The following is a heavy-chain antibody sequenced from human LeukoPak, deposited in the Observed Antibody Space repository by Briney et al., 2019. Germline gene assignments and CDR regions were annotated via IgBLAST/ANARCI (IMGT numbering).Heavy chain of an antibody. CDR2: INSDGSST. V-gene: IGHV3-74*01. J-gene: IGHJ6*02. Sequence: GGSLRLSCAASGFTFSNYWMHWVRQAPGKGLVWVSRINSDGSSTSYADSVKGRFTISRDNAKNTLYLQMNSLRAEDTAVYYCARGHYDFWSGASWGIDYGMDVWGQGTTVTVSS. CDR3: ARGHYDFWSGASWGIDYGMDV. D-gene: IGHD3-3*01. CDR1: GFTFSNYW.